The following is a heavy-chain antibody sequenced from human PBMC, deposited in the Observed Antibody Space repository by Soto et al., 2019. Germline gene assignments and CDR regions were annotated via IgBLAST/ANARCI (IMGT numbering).Heavy chain of an antibody. Sequence: EASVKVSCKVSGYTLTELSMHWVRQAPGKGLEWMGGFDPEDGETIYAQKFQGRVTMTEDTSTDTAYMELSSLRSEDTAVYYCATRLSSGPQGWFDPWGQGTLVTVSS. CDR2: FDPEDGET. D-gene: IGHD6-19*01. CDR3: ATRLSSGPQGWFDP. CDR1: GYTLTELS. V-gene: IGHV1-24*01. J-gene: IGHJ5*02.